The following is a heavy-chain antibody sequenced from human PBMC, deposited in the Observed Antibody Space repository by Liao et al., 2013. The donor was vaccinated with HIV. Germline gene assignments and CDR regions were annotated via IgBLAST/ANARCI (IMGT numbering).Heavy chain of an antibody. CDR2: INHSGST. CDR1: GGSFSGYY. Sequence: QVQLKQWGAGLLKPSETLSLTCAVYGGSFSGYYWTWIRQSPGKGLEWIGDINHSGSTNYNPSLKSRVIISLDTSKNQFSLKLRSVTAADTALYYCARVAPDQLLFDPWGQGTLVTVSS. CDR3: ARVAPDQLLFDP. J-gene: IGHJ5*02. V-gene: IGHV4-34*01. D-gene: IGHD2-2*01.